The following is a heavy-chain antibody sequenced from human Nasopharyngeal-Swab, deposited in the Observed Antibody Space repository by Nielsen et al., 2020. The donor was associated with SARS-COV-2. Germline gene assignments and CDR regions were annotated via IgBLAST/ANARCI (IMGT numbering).Heavy chain of an antibody. V-gene: IGHV3-7*04. CDR2: IKQDGSNK. Sequence: GGSLRLSCAASGFTFSSYWMSWVRQAPGKGLEWVANIKQDGSNKYYADSVKGRFTISRDNSKNTLYLQMNSLRAEDTAVYYCARGNRPVAFDIWGQGTMVTVSS. CDR1: GFTFSSYW. J-gene: IGHJ3*02. D-gene: IGHD2/OR15-2a*01. CDR3: ARGNRPVAFDI.